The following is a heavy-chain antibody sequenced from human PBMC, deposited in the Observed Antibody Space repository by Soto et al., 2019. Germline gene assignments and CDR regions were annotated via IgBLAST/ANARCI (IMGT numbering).Heavy chain of an antibody. J-gene: IGHJ3*01. CDR2: INQDGSEQ. Sequence: PGGSLRLSCSASGFTFSTYWMNWVRQTPGKGLELVANINQDGSEQYYVDSVKGRFTISRDNAKNSLYLQMNRLRAEDTAVYHCARYPGYCSSSSCRDAFDVWGQGTMVTVSS. CDR1: GFTFSTYW. D-gene: IGHD2-2*01. V-gene: IGHV3-7*01. CDR3: ARYPGYCSSSSCRDAFDV.